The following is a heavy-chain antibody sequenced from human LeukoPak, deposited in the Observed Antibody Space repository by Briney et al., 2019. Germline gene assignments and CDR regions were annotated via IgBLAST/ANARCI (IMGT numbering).Heavy chain of an antibody. D-gene: IGHD3-3*01. CDR3: ARVHGSYYDFWSGYSNYFDY. CDR1: GYTFTSYY. CDR2: INPSGSST. Sequence: ASVKVSCKASGYTFTSYYMHWVRQTPGQGLEWMGIINPSGSSTSYAQKFQGRVTMTRDMSTSTVYMELSSLRSEDTAVYYCARVHGSYYDFWSGYSNYFDYWGQGTLVTVSS. J-gene: IGHJ4*02. V-gene: IGHV1-46*01.